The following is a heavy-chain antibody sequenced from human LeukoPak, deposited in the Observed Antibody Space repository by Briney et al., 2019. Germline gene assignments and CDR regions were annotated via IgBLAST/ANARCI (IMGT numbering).Heavy chain of an antibody. CDR3: ARRGYSGYDWDYYYYGMDV. J-gene: IGHJ6*02. D-gene: IGHD5-12*01. CDR2: IIPILGIA. CDR1: GGTFISYA. V-gene: IGHV1-69*04. Sequence: SVKVSCKASGGTFISYAISWVRQAPGQGREWMGRIIPILGIANYAQKFQGRVTITADKSTSTAYMELSSLRSEDTAVYYCARRGYSGYDWDYYYYGMDVWGQGTTVTVSS.